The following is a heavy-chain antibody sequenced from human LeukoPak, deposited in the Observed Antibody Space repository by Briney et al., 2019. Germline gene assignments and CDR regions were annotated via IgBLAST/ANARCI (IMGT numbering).Heavy chain of an antibody. CDR1: GGSFSGYH. Sequence: SESLSLTCAVYGGSFSGYHWSWIRQPPGKGLEWIGEINHSGSTNYNPSLKSRVTISVDTSKNQFSLKLSSVTAADTAVYYCARGGPYDYWGQGTLVTVSS. V-gene: IGHV4-34*01. J-gene: IGHJ4*02. CDR3: ARGGPYDY. CDR2: INHSGST.